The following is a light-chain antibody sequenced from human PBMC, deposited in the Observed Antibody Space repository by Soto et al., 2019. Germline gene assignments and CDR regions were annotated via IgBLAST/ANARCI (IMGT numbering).Light chain of an antibody. J-gene: IGLJ1*01. CDR1: SSDVGGYKY. Sequence: QSALTQPASVSGSPGQSITISCTGTSSDVGGYKYVSWYQHHPGKAPKLMIYEVSNRHSGVSNRFSGSKSGNTASLTISGLKAEDEAYYYCSSYTTSNAYVFATGYKLTVL. CDR3: SSYTTSNAYV. V-gene: IGLV2-14*01. CDR2: EVS.